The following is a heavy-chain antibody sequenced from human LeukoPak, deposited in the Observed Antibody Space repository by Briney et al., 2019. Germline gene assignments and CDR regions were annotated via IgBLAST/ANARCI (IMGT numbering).Heavy chain of an antibody. J-gene: IGHJ3*02. CDR2: ISYDGSSK. CDR1: GFTFSNYA. V-gene: IGHV3-30*03. Sequence: GGSLRLSCAASGFTFSNYAMHWVRQAPGKGLEWVAIISYDGSSKYYADSVKGRFTISRDNSKNTLYLQMNSLRAEDTAVYYCARGVDYGDYFAAFDIWGQGTMVTVSS. CDR3: ARGVDYGDYFAAFDI. D-gene: IGHD4-17*01.